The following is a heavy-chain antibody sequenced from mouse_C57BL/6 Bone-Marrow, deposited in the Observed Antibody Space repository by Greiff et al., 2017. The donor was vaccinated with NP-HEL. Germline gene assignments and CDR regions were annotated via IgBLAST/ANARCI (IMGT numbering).Heavy chain of an antibody. CDR2: ISSGGSYT. J-gene: IGHJ2*01. CDR3: ARRPYSNFDY. V-gene: IGHV5-6*01. Sequence: EVQVVESGGDLVKPGGSLKLSCAASGFTFSSYGMSWVRQTPDKRLEWVATISSGGSYTYYPDSVKGRFTISRDNAKNTLYLQMSSLKSEDTAMYYCARRPYSNFDYWGQGTTLTVSS. CDR1: GFTFSSYG. D-gene: IGHD2-5*01.